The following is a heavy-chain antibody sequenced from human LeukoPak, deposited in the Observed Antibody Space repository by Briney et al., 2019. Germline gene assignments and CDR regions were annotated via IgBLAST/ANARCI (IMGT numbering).Heavy chain of an antibody. CDR1: GFTVSSNY. J-gene: IGHJ6*02. CDR3: ARPEAPGYYYGMDV. V-gene: IGHV3-66*04. Sequence: TGGSLRLSCAASGFTVSSNYMSWVRQARGKGLEWVSVIYSGGSTYYADSVKGRFTIYRDNSKNTLYLQMNSPRAEDTAVYYCARPEAPGYYYGMDVWGQGTTVTVSS. CDR2: IYSGGST.